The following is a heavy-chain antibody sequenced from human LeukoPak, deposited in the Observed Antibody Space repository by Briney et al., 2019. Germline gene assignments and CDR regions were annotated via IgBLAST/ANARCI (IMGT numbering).Heavy chain of an antibody. CDR1: GVSINGNY. V-gene: IGHV4-59*01. CDR3: ARVFRGVVTSNWFDP. D-gene: IGHD3-3*01. Sequence: KPSETLSLTCTVSGVSINGNYWTWIRQLPGKGLEWIGFVSDTGDTDYNPSLKSRLTISVDTSKSQLSLGLSSVTAADTALYYCARVFRGVVTSNWFDPWGQGTLVTVSS. J-gene: IGHJ5*02. CDR2: VSDTGDT.